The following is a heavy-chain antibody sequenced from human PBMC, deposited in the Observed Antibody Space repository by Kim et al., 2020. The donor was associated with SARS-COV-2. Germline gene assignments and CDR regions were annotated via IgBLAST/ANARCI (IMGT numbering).Heavy chain of an antibody. CDR3: CCSGYYYVKDY. J-gene: IGHJ4*02. D-gene: IGHD3-22*01. CDR2: ISGSGGST. CDR1: GFTFSSYA. V-gene: IGHV3-23*01. Sequence: GGSLRLSCAASGFTFSSYAMSWVRQAPGKGLEWVSAISGSGGSTYYADSVKGRFTISRDNSKNTLYLQMNSLRAEDTAVYYCCCSGYYYVKDYWGQGTLVTVSS.